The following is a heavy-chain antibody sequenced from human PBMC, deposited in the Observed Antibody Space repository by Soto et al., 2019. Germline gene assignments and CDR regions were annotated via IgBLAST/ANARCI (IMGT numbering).Heavy chain of an antibody. Sequence: GGSLRLSCAASGFTFSSYSMNWVRQAPGKGLEWVSYISSSSSTIYYADSVKGRFTISRDNAKNSLYLQMNSLRAEDTAVYYCARDLYCSSTSCYTEEHWFDPWGQGTLVTVSS. CDR3: ARDLYCSSTSCYTEEHWFDP. V-gene: IGHV3-48*01. J-gene: IGHJ5*02. D-gene: IGHD2-2*02. CDR1: GFTFSSYS. CDR2: ISSSSSTI.